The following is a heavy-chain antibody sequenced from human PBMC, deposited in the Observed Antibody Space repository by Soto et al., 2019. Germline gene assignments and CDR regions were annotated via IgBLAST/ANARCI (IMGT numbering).Heavy chain of an antibody. CDR2: FYYSGST. CDR1: GGSISSSSYY. V-gene: IGHV4-39*01. CDR3: ARPVLAYRGSHAAFQH. J-gene: IGHJ1*01. Sequence: QLQLQESGPGLVKPSETLSLTCTVSGGSISSSSYYWGWIRQPPGKGLEWIGSFYYSGSTYYNPSLKIRVTISVDTSKNPFSLKLSSVTAADTAVYYCARPVLAYRGSHAAFQHWGQGTLVTVSS. D-gene: IGHD1-26*01.